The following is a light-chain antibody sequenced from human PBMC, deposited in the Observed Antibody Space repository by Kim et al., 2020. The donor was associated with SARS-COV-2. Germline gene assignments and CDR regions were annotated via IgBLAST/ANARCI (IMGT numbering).Light chain of an antibody. CDR2: DVS. CDR1: SSDVGGYNY. V-gene: IGLV2-11*01. Sequence: QSALTQPRSVPGSPGQSVTISCTGTSSDVGGYNYVSWYQQHPGKAPKLMIYDVSKRPSGVPDRFSGSKSGNTASLTISGLQAEDEADYYCCSYAGSLVFGGGTQLTVL. CDR3: CSYAGSLV. J-gene: IGLJ2*01.